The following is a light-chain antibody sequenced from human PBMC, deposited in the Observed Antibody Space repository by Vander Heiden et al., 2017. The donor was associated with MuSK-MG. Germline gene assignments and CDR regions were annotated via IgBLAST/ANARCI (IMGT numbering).Light chain of an antibody. CDR2: WAS. J-gene: IGKJ1*01. CDR3: QQNYVTPPT. V-gene: IGKV4-1*01. Sequence: DIVLTQSPDSLAVSLGEWATINCKSSQSVLYSSNNKNYVAWYQQKPGQPPKLLIDWASTRESGVPDRCSGSGSGTDFTPTISSLQAEDVAVYYCQQNYVTPPTFGRGTKVEIK. CDR1: QSVLYSSNNKNY.